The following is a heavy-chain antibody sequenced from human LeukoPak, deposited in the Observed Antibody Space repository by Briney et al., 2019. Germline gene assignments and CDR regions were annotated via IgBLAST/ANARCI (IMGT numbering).Heavy chain of an antibody. CDR3: ARDSGSGYSYGEFDY. Sequence: SVKVSCKASGGTFSSYAISWVRQAPGQGLEWMGGIIPIFGTANYAQKFQGRVTITTDESTSTAYMELSSLRSEDTAVYYCARDSGSGYSYGEFDYWGQGTLVTVSS. D-gene: IGHD5-18*01. CDR2: IIPIFGTA. J-gene: IGHJ4*02. CDR1: GGTFSSYA. V-gene: IGHV1-69*05.